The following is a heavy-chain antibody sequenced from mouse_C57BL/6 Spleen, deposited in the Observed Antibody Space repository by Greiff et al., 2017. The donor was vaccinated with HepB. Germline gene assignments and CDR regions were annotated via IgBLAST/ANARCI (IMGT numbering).Heavy chain of an antibody. CDR3: ARVYYYGSSAGRYFDV. V-gene: IGHV3-6*01. CDR2: ISYDGSN. Sequence: EVHLVESGPGLVKPSQSLSLTCSVTGYSITSGYYWNWIRQFPGNKLEWMGYISYDGSNNYNPSLKNRISITRDTSKNQFFLKLNSVTTEDTATYYCARVYYYGSSAGRYFDVWGTGTTVTVSS. J-gene: IGHJ1*03. CDR1: GYSITSGYY. D-gene: IGHD1-1*01.